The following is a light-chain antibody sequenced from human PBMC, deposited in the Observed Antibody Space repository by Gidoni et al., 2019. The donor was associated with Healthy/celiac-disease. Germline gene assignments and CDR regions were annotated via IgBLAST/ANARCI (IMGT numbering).Light chain of an antibody. J-gene: IGKJ1*01. CDR1: QSLSSY. V-gene: IGKV1-39*01. CDR2: AAS. CDR3: QQSYSTPRT. Sequence: DIQMTQSPSSLSASVGDRFTITCRASQSLSSYLNWYQQKPGKAPKLLIYAASSLQSGVPSRFSGSGSGTDCTLTISSLQPEDCATYYCQQSYSTPRTFGQGTKVEIK.